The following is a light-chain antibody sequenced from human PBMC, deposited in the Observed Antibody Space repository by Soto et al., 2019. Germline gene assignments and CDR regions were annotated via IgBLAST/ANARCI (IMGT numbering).Light chain of an antibody. CDR2: EVS. V-gene: IGLV2-14*01. CDR3: SSYTSSSTPGV. J-gene: IGLJ3*02. Sequence: QPVLTQPASVSGSPGQSINISCTGTSSDVGGYNYVSWYQQHPGKAPKFMIYEVSNRPSGVSNRFSGSKSGNTASLTISGLQAEDEAAYYCSSYTSSSTPGVFGGGTKLTVL. CDR1: SSDVGGYNY.